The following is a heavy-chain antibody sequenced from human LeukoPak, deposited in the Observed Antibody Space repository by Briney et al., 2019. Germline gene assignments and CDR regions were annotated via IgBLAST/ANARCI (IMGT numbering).Heavy chain of an antibody. CDR1: GGSISSYY. J-gene: IGHJ4*02. CDR2: IYYSGST. D-gene: IGHD5-12*01. Sequence: SETLSLTCTVSGGSISSYYWSWIRQPPGKGLEWIGYIYYSGSTNYNPSLKSRVTISVDTSKNQFSLKLSSVTAADTAVYYCARGLLYSGYDWYYFDYWGQGTLVTVSS. V-gene: IGHV4-59*12. CDR3: ARGLLYSGYDWYYFDY.